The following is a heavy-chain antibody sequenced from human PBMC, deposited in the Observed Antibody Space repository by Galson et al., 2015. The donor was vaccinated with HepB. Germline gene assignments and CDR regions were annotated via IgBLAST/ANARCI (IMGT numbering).Heavy chain of an antibody. J-gene: IGHJ6*02. CDR3: ARNDLVSKYYYFYGMDV. CDR2: ISAYNGNT. D-gene: IGHD3/OR15-3a*01. CDR1: GYTFTSYG. Sequence: SVKVSCKASGYTFTSYGISWVRQAPGQGLEWMGWISAYNGNTNYAQKLQGRVTMTTDTSTSTAYMELRSLRSDDTAVYYCARNDLVSKYYYFYGMDVWGQGTTVTVSS. V-gene: IGHV1-18*01.